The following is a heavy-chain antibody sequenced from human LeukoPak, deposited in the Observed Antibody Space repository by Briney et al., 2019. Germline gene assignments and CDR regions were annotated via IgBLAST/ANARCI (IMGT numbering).Heavy chain of an antibody. Sequence: SETLSLTCTVSGGSFSTYYWSCIRQPAGRGLEWIGHIYTSGTTNYNPSLKSRVTMSIDTSKNQFSLKLSSVTAADTAIYYCARDAKYYYGSRTYFFFEYWGQGTLLTVSS. CDR1: GGSFSTYY. CDR2: IYTSGTT. D-gene: IGHD3-10*01. V-gene: IGHV4-4*07. CDR3: ARDAKYYYGSRTYFFFEY. J-gene: IGHJ4*02.